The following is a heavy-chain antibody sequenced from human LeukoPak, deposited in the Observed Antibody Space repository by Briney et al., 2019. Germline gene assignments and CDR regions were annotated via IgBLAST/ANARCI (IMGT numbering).Heavy chain of an antibody. J-gene: IGHJ4*02. CDR2: IYHSGST. CDR3: ARTAAKISHTDLFDY. D-gene: IGHD5-18*01. CDR1: GYSISSGYY. V-gene: IGHV4-38-2*01. Sequence: SATLSLTCAVSGYSISSGYYWGWILPRPGQGLEWIGSIYHSGSTYYNPSLKSRVTISVDTSKNQSSLKLSSVTAADTAVYYCARTAAKISHTDLFDYWGQGTLVTVSS.